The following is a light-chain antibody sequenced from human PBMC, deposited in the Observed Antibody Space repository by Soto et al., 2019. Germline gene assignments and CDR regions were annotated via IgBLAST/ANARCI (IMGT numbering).Light chain of an antibody. J-gene: IGKJ4*01. CDR2: DAS. CDR1: HDVSSR. Sequence: EIVMTQSPVTLSVSPGERATLSCRASHDVSSRLAWYQQKPGQAPRLLIYDASTRATGLPARFSGSGSGTEFTLTISSLQSEDFAVYYCKHYTSWPLTFGGGTKVEIK. CDR3: KHYTSWPLT. V-gene: IGKV3-15*01.